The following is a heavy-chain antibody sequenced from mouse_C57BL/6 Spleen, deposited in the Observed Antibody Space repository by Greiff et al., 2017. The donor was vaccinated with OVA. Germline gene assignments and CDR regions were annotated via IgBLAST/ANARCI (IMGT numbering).Heavy chain of an antibody. CDR2: IRLKSDNYAT. Sequence: EVQGVESGGGLVQPGGSMKLSCVASGFTFSNYWMNWVRQSPEKGLEWVAQIRLKSDNYATHYAESVKGRFTISRDDSKSSVYLQMNNLRAEDTGIYYCAYDYDLYAMDYWGQGTSVTVSS. J-gene: IGHJ4*01. D-gene: IGHD2-4*01. CDR1: GFTFSNYW. CDR3: AYDYDLYAMDY. V-gene: IGHV6-3*01.